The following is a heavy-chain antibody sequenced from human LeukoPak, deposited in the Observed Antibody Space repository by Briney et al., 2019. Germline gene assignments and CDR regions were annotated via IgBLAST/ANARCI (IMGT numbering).Heavy chain of an antibody. J-gene: IGHJ3*01. D-gene: IGHD3-22*01. CDR3: AKAGVRYSDSGGLYSFDF. V-gene: IGHV4-39*01. CDR1: GGSISSASSL. Sequence: SETLSLTCTVSGGSISSASSLWRWIRQPPGKVLERIGTLYYGGSTYYNASLKSRVTMSGNTSRNQFSLRLDSVNAADTAVYYCAKAGVRYSDSGGLYSFDFWGRGTMVTVSS. CDR2: LYYGGST.